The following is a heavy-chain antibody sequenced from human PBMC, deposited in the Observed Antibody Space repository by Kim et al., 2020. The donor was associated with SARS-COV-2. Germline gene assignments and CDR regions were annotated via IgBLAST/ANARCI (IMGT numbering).Heavy chain of an antibody. Sequence: GGSLRLSCAASGFTFSSYGMHWVRQAPGKGLEWVEVIWYDGSNKYYADSVKGRFTISRDNSKNTLYLQMNSLRAEDTAVYYCARDLVKAAAGTRYYFDYWGQGTLVTVAS. CDR3: ARDLVKAAAGTRYYFDY. V-gene: IGHV3-33*01. D-gene: IGHD6-13*01. CDR1: GFTFSSYG. CDR2: IWYDGSNK. J-gene: IGHJ4*02.